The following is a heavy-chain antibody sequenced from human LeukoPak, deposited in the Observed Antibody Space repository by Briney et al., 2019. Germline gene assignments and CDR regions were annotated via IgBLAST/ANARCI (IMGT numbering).Heavy chain of an antibody. V-gene: IGHV4-39*01. Sequence: SETLSLTCTVSGGSIGSSSYYWGWIRQPPGKGLEWIGSIYYSGSTYYNPSLKSRVTISVDTSKNQFSLKLSSVTAADTAVYYCARTTRFEDIAWFDPWGQGTLVTVSS. CDR2: IYYSGST. CDR3: ARTTRFEDIAWFDP. CDR1: GGSIGSSSYY. J-gene: IGHJ5*02. D-gene: IGHD3-16*01.